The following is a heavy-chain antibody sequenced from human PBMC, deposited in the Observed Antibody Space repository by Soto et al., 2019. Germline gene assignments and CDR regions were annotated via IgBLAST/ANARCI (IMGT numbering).Heavy chain of an antibody. CDR2: IYQSGTT. D-gene: IGHD3-22*01. V-gene: IGHV4-61*01. J-gene: IGHJ4*02. Sequence: SETLSLTCSVSGGSVRSGSYYWTWIRQPPGKGLEWIGYIYQSGTTNYNASLKSRVTITIDTSKNQFFLKLNSVTAADTAVYYCARDSSGRHDYWGQGTLVTVSS. CDR3: ARDSSGRHDY. CDR1: GGSVRSGSYY.